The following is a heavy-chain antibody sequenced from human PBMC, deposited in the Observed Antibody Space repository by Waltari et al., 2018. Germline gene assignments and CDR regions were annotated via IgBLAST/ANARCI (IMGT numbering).Heavy chain of an antibody. CDR1: TGSISSGSFY. CDR2: LYTTGST. D-gene: IGHD2-15*01. CDR3: ARTGTVVVVPTAKGAFHI. J-gene: IGHJ3*02. V-gene: IGHV4-61*02. Sequence: VQLQESGPGLVEPSQTLSLTCTVSTGSISSGSFYWSWIRQRAGKGMEWIGHLYTTGSTNYNPSLESRVTISADTSKNQFSLKLTSVTAADSAVYFCARTGTVVVVPTAKGAFHIWGQGTAVTVSS.